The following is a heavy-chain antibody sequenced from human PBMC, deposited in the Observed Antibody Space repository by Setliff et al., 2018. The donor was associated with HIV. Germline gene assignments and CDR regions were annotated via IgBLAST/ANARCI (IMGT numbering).Heavy chain of an antibody. CDR1: GGTFSSYA. D-gene: IGHD1-26*01. J-gene: IGHJ4*02. CDR2: IIPILGIA. V-gene: IGHV1-69*10. Sequence: GASVKVSCKASGGTFSSYAISWVRQAPGQGLEWMGGIIPILGIANYAQKFQGRVTITADESTSTAYMELSNLKSDDTAVYFCAREVGGRNTLGSCVLDYWGQGTPVTVSS. CDR3: AREVGGRNTLGSCVLDY.